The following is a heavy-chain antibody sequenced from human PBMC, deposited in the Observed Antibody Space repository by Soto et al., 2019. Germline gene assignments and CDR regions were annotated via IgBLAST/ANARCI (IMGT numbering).Heavy chain of an antibody. Sequence: EVQLVESGGGLVQPGGSLRLSCAASGFPFSSYAMNWVRQAPGKGLEWVSYINSGSSTIYYADSAKGRFTISRDNAKNSLYLQMNSLRDEDTAGYFCVRDRGYTGYELQYWGQGALVAVSS. CDR1: GFPFSSYA. D-gene: IGHD5-12*01. J-gene: IGHJ4*02. CDR2: INSGSSTI. CDR3: VRDRGYTGYELQY. V-gene: IGHV3-48*02.